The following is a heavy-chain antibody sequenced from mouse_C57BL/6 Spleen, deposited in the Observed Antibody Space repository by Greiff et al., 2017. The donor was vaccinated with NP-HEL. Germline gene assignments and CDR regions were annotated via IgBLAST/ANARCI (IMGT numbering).Heavy chain of an antibody. CDR1: GYTFTSYW. J-gene: IGHJ3*01. Sequence: VKLQQPGAELVMPGASVKLSCKASGYTFTSYWMHWVKQRPGQGLEWIGEIDPSDSYTNYNQKFKGKSTLTVDKSSSTAYMQLSSLTSEDSAVYYCASSDSSSPFAYWGQGTLVTVSA. D-gene: IGHD3-2*02. CDR2: IDPSDSYT. V-gene: IGHV1-69*01. CDR3: ASSDSSSPFAY.